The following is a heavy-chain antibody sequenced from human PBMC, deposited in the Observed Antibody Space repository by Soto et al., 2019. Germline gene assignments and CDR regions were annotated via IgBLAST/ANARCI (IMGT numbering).Heavy chain of an antibody. Sequence: GESLRLSCAASGVTFSSYAMSWVRQAPGKGLEWVSGISGSGGITYYADSVKGRFTISRDNSKNTLYLQMNSLRAEDTAVYYCAKRWQQLGSYYFDYWGQGTLVTVSS. D-gene: IGHD6-13*01. CDR1: GVTFSSYA. V-gene: IGHV3-23*01. CDR3: AKRWQQLGSYYFDY. CDR2: ISGSGGIT. J-gene: IGHJ4*02.